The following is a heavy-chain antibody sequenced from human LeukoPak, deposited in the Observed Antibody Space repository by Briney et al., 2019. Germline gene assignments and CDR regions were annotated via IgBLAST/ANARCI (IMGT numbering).Heavy chain of an antibody. D-gene: IGHD6-19*01. CDR2: IYYSGST. V-gene: IGHV4-59*12. CDR3: ARESIAVAGTLDV. CDR1: GGSISSYY. Sequence: SETLSLTCTVSGGSISSYYWSWIRQPPGKGLEWIGYIYYSGSTNYNPSLKSRVTISVDTSKNQFSLKLSSVTAADTAVYYCARESIAVAGTLDVWGKGTTVTVSS. J-gene: IGHJ6*04.